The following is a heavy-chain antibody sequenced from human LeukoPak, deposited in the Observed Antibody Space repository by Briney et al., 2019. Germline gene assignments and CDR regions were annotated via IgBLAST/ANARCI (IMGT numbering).Heavy chain of an antibody. V-gene: IGHV4-38-2*02. J-gene: IGHJ6*03. Sequence: TASETLSLTCTVSGYSISSVYYWGWIRQPPGKGLEWIATLYHSGRTYYNPSLKSRVTISVDTSKNQFSLKLSSVTAADTAVYYCARDSDLYYDFWSGRKYYYYMDVWGKGTTVTVSS. CDR1: GYSISSVYY. D-gene: IGHD3-3*01. CDR2: LYHSGRT. CDR3: ARDSDLYYDFWSGRKYYYYMDV.